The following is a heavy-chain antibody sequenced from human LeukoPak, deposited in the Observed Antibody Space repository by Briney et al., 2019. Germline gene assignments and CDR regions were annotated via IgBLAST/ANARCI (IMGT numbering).Heavy chain of an antibody. CDR3: ARVGVPQYAFDI. CDR2: IKQGGSDK. V-gene: IGHV3-7*02. CDR1: GFAFSSYW. D-gene: IGHD2-2*01. Sequence: GGSLRLSCATSGFAFSSYWMSWVRQAPGKGLEWVANIKQGGSDKYYVDSVKGRFTISRDDAKNSLYLQMNSLRAEDTAVYSCARVGVPQYAFDIWGQGTWVTVSS. J-gene: IGHJ3*02.